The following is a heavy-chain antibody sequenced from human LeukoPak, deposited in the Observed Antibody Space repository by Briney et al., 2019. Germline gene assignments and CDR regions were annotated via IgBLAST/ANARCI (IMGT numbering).Heavy chain of an antibody. CDR3: ARGTMVRGVIRLPYNWFDP. J-gene: IGHJ5*02. D-gene: IGHD3-10*01. V-gene: IGHV1-18*01. CDR1: GYTFTSYG. CDR2: ISAYNGNT. Sequence: ASVKVSCKASGYTFTSYGISWVRQAPGQGLEWMGWISAYNGNTNYAQKLQGRVTMTTDTSTSTAYMELRSLRSDDTAVYYCARGTMVRGVIRLPYNWFDPWGQGTLVTVPS.